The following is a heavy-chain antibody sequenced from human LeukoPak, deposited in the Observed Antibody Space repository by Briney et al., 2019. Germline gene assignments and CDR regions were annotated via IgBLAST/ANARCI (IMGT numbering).Heavy chain of an antibody. V-gene: IGHV3-30*18. J-gene: IGHJ4*02. CDR1: GFTFSSYG. D-gene: IGHD3-9*01. Sequence: GRSLRLSCAASGFTFSSYGMHWVRQASGKGLEWVAVISYDGSNKYYADSVKGRFTISRDNSKNTLNLQMNSLRAEDTAVYYCAKAFYDILTGFPNWGQGTLVTVSS. CDR3: AKAFYDILTGFPN. CDR2: ISYDGSNK.